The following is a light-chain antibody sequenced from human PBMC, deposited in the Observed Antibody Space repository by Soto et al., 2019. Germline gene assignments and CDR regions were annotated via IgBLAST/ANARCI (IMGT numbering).Light chain of an antibody. CDR2: DAS. CDR1: QSISSY. CDR3: QQYNNWPPAYT. V-gene: IGKV3-11*01. Sequence: EIVLTQSPATLSLSPGESATLSCRASQSISSYLAWYQQKPGQAPRLLIYDASNRATGIPARFSGSGPGTDFTLTISSLEPEDSAVYYCQQYNNWPPAYTFGQGTK. J-gene: IGKJ2*01.